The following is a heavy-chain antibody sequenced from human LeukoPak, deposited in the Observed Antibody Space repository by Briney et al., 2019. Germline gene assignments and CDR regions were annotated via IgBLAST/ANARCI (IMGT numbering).Heavy chain of an antibody. CDR2: INPSGGST. J-gene: IGHJ4*02. D-gene: IGHD1-26*01. V-gene: IGHV1-46*01. Sequence: ASVKVSCKASGYTFTSYYMHWVRQAPGQGLEWMGIINPSGGSTSYAQKFQGRVTMIRDTSTSTVYMELSSLRSEDTAVYYCARDLERGATDYWGQGTLVTVSS. CDR3: ARDLERGATDY. CDR1: GYTFTSYY.